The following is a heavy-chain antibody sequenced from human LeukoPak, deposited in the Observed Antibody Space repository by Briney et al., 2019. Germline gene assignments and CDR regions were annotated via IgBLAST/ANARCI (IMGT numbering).Heavy chain of an antibody. CDR3: ARTYYYDSSGYFDY. V-gene: IGHV4-59*01. D-gene: IGHD3-22*01. CDR1: GGSISRYY. CDR2: IYYSGST. Sequence: PSETLSLTCTVSGGSISRYYWSWIRQPPGKGLEWIGYIYYSGSTNYNPSLKSRVTISVDTSKNQFSLKLSSVTAADTAVYYCARTYYYDSSGYFDYWGQGTLLTVSS. J-gene: IGHJ4*02.